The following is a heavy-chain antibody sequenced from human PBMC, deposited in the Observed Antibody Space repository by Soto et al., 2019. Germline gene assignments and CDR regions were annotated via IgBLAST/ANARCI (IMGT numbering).Heavy chain of an antibody. CDR3: ARDPGLHASYHYYGMDV. CDR2: IYHSGST. CDR1: GGSISSGGYS. J-gene: IGHJ6*02. Sequence: SETLSLTCAVSGGSISSGGYSWSWIRQPPGKGLEGIGYIYHSGSTYYNPSLKSRVTISVDRSKNTLYLQMNSLRAEDTAVYYCARDPGLHASYHYYGMDVWGQGTTVTVSS. D-gene: IGHD4-4*01. V-gene: IGHV4-30-2*01.